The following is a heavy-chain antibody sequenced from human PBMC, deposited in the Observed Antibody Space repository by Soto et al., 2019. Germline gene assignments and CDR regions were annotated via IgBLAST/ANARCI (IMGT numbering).Heavy chain of an antibody. CDR3: ARGSTIVRGAPSWFDP. CDR1: GGTFSRYT. J-gene: IGHJ5*02. V-gene: IGHV1-69*02. CDR2: IIPIAAIA. Sequence: SVKVSCKASGGTFSRYTINWVRQAPGQGLEWMGRIIPIAAIANYTQKFQGRVTITVDKSSTTAYMELSGLRSDDTAVYYCARGSTIVRGAPSWFDPWGQGTLVTVSS. D-gene: IGHD3-10*01.